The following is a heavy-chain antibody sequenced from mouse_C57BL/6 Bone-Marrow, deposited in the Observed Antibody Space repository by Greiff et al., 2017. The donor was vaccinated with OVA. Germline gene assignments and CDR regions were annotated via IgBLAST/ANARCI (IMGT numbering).Heavy chain of an antibody. Sequence: QVQLQQPGAELVRPGTSVKLSCKASGYTFTSYWMHWVKQRPGQGLEWIGVIDPSDSYTNYNQKFKGKATLTVDTSSSTAYMQLSSLTSVDSAVYYCARAGTGYWGQGTSVTVSS. D-gene: IGHD4-1*01. CDR3: ARAGTGY. J-gene: IGHJ4*01. CDR1: GYTFTSYW. V-gene: IGHV1-59*01. CDR2: IDPSDSYT.